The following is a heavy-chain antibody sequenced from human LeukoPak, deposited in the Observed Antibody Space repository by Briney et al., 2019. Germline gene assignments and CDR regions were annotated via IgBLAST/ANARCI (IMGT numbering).Heavy chain of an antibody. V-gene: IGHV1-18*01. CDR1: GYTFTSYG. D-gene: IGHD2-2*01. J-gene: IGHJ5*02. CDR2: ISAYNGNT. Sequence: ASVEVSCKASGYTFTSYGISWVRQAPGQGLEWMGWISAYNGNTNYAQKLQGRVTMTTDTSTSTAYMELRSLRSDDTAVYFCARGPTDTYCTSTNCYLGIAWFDPWGQGTLVTVSS. CDR3: ARGPTDTYCTSTNCYLGIAWFDP.